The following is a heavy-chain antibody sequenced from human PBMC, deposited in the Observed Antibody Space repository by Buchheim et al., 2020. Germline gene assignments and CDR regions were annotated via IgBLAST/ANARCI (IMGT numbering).Heavy chain of an antibody. CDR2: ISYDGSNK. V-gene: IGHV3-30-3*01. J-gene: IGHJ4*02. CDR1: GFTFSSYA. Sequence: QVQLVESGGGVVQPGRSLRLSCAASGFTFSSYAMHWVRQAPGKGLEWVAVISYDGSNKYYADSVKGRFTISRDNSKNTLYLQMNSLRAEDTAVYYCARDYDPEQHNNPFDYWGQGTL. CDR3: ARDYDPEQHNNPFDY. D-gene: IGHD6-13*01.